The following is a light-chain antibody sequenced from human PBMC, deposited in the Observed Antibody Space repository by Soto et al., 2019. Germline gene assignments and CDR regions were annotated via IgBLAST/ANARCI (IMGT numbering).Light chain of an antibody. V-gene: IGLV2-14*01. CDR3: SSSTTSGTLV. Sequence: QSVLTQPASVSGSPGQSITISCTGTSSDVGGYNYVSWYQQHPGKAPKLMIYEVSNRPSGVSSRFSGSKSGSTASLTISGLQAEDEGDYYCSSSTTSGTLVFGTGTKVTVL. CDR1: SSDVGGYNY. CDR2: EVS. J-gene: IGLJ1*01.